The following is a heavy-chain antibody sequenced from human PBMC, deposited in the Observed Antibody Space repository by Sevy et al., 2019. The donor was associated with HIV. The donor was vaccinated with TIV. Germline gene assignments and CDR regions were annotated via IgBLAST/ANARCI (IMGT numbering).Heavy chain of an antibody. CDR1: GFTFSSYA. Sequence: WGSLRLSCAASGFTFSSYAMSWVRQAPGKGLEWVSAISGSGGSTYYADSVKGRFTISRDNSKNTLYLQMNSLRAEDTAVYYCAKDLRFGKGGRGGYYYGMDVWGQGTTVTVSS. V-gene: IGHV3-23*01. CDR2: ISGSGGST. CDR3: AKDLRFGKGGRGGYYYGMDV. D-gene: IGHD5-12*01. J-gene: IGHJ6*02.